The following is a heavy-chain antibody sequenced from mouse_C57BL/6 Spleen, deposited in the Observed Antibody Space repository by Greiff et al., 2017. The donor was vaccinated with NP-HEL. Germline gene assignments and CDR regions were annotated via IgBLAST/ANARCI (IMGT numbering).Heavy chain of an antibody. Sequence: QVQLKQSGAELAKPGASVKLSCKASGYTFTSYWMHWVKQRPGQGLEWIGYINPSSGYTKYNQKFKDKATLTADKSSSTAYMQLSSLTYEDSAVYYCARRKEGDYDDWYCDVWGTGTTVTVSS. J-gene: IGHJ1*03. CDR3: ARRKEGDYDDWYCDV. D-gene: IGHD2-4*01. CDR1: GYTFTSYW. V-gene: IGHV1-7*01. CDR2: INPSSGYT.